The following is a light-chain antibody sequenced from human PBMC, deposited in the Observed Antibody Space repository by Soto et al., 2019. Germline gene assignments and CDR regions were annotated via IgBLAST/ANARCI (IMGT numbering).Light chain of an antibody. J-gene: IGLJ1*01. CDR2: YDS. Sequence: SYELTQPPSVSVAPGQPARINCGGNNIGTKSVHWYQQKPGQAPVVVVYYDSDRPSGIPERFSGSNSGNTATLTISRVEAGDEADYYCQVCDSRSDVYVFGTGTKLTVL. CDR1: NIGTKS. CDR3: QVCDSRSDVYV. V-gene: IGLV3-21*02.